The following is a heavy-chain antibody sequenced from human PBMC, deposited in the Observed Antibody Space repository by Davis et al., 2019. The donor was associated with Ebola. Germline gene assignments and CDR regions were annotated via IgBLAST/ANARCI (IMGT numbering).Heavy chain of an antibody. CDR1: GYTFTNNW. CDR2: VYPGDSDT. V-gene: IGHV5-51*03. CDR3: ARYSRAVAGRMDV. J-gene: IGHJ6*02. D-gene: IGHD6-19*01. Sequence: PGKSLKISCKGIGYTFTNNWIGWVRQMPGKGLEWMGIVYPGDSDTTYSPSFQGQVTISADKSISTAYLQWSSLKASDTAMYYCARYSRAVAGRMDVWGQGTTVTVSS.